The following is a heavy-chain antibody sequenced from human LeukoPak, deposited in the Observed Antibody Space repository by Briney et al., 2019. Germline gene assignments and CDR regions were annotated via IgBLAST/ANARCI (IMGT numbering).Heavy chain of an antibody. Sequence: PGGSLRLSCAASGFTLSDHYIDWVRQAPGKGLEWVGRTRDKTNGYTTEYAASVKGRFSISRDDSKNPLYLQMNSLKTEDTAVFYCIRLRYNSVWDVDYWGQGTLVTVSS. CDR3: IRLRYNSVWDVDY. CDR2: TRDKTNGYTT. CDR1: GFTLSDHY. V-gene: IGHV3-72*01. D-gene: IGHD6-19*01. J-gene: IGHJ4*02.